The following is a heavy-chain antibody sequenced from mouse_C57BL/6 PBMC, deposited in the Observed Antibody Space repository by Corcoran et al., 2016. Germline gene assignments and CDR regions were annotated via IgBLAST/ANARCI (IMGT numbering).Heavy chain of an antibody. CDR1: GYTFTDYY. CDR3: ATSYGYDWFAY. V-gene: IGHV1-19*01. J-gene: IGHJ3*01. D-gene: IGHD2-9*01. CDR2: INPYNGGT. Sequence: EVQLQQSGPVLVKPGASVKMSCKASGYTFTDYYMNWVKQSHGKSLEWIGVINPYNGGTSYNQKFKGKATLTVDKSSSTAYMELNSLTSEDSAVYYCATSYGYDWFAYWGRGTLVTVSA.